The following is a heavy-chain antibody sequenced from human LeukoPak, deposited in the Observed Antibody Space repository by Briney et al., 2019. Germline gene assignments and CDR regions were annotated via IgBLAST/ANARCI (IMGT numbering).Heavy chain of an antibody. CDR1: GFTFRNYA. CDR3: VKGYCSGGNCFSRTMYYFDN. CDR2: ISTNGGST. Sequence: GGSLRLSWSASGFTFRNYAMHWVRQAPGKGLEYVSAISTNGGSTYYADSVKGRFTISSDNSKNTLYLQMSSLRADDTAVYYCVKGYCSGGNCFSRTMYYFDNWGQGTLVTVSS. V-gene: IGHV3-64D*09. J-gene: IGHJ4*02. D-gene: IGHD2-15*01.